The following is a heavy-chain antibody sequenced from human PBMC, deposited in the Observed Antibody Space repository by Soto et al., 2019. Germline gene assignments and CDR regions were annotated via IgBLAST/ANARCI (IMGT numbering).Heavy chain of an antibody. J-gene: IGHJ4*02. CDR2: ISYDGSNK. CDR1: GFTFSSYG. D-gene: IGHD2-15*01. CDR3: AKPPYCSGGSCYSSYFDY. V-gene: IGHV3-30*18. Sequence: GGSLRLSCAASGFTFSSYGMHWVRQAPGKGLEWVAVISYDGSNKYYADSVKGRFTISRDNSKNTLYLQMNSLRAEDTAVYYCAKPPYCSGGSCYSSYFDYWGQGTLVTVSS.